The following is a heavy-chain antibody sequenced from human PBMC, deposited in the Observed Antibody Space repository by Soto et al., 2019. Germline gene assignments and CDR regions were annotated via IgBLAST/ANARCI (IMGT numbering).Heavy chain of an antibody. V-gene: IGHV3-30*18. Sequence: PGVSRRLSWAASGFTFSRYVMHWVGQAPGKGLGWVAVISYDGSNKYYADSVKGRFTISRDNSKNTLYLQMNSLRAEDTAVYYCAKDQRYYDFWSGYYRGIMDVWGQGTTVTVSS. CDR3: AKDQRYYDFWSGYYRGIMDV. CDR2: ISYDGSNK. D-gene: IGHD3-3*01. J-gene: IGHJ6*02. CDR1: GFTFSRYV.